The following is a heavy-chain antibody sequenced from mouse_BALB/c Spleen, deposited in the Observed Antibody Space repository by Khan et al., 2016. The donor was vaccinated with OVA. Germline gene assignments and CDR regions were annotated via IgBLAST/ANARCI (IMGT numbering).Heavy chain of an antibody. CDR1: GFSLTSHG. Sequence: QVQLKQSGPGLVAPSQSLSITCTVSGFSLTSHGVHWVRQPPGKGLEWLGVIWAGGSTNYNSALMSRLSISKDSSKSQFLLKMNSMQTDDTAMYYCARNREPYYFDYWGQGTTLTVSS. J-gene: IGHJ2*01. CDR3: ARNREPYYFDY. CDR2: IWAGGST. V-gene: IGHV2-9*02.